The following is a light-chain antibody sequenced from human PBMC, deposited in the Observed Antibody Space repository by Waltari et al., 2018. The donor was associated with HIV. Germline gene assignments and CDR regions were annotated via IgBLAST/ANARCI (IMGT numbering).Light chain of an antibody. CDR2: VAS. V-gene: IGKV3-15*01. Sequence: EIVMTQSPATLSVSPGENATLSCWASQSVGTDLAWYQQKPGQAPRLVIDVASTRATCVPARFSGSGSGTEFTLTISGLKSEDFAVYYCQQYKNWPPFTFGPGTKVDFK. CDR3: QQYKNWPPFT. J-gene: IGKJ3*01. CDR1: QSVGTD.